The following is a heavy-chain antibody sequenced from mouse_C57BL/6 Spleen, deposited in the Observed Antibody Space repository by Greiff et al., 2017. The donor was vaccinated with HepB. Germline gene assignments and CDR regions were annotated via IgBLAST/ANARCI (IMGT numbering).Heavy chain of an antibody. V-gene: IGHV1-55*01. CDR1: GYTFTSYW. D-gene: IGHD1-1*01. CDR3: ARRTTVVASRYFEV. CDR2: IYPGSGST. Sequence: QVQLQQPGAELVKPGASVKMSCKASGYTFTSYWITWVKQRPGQGLEWIGDIYPGSGSTNYNEKFKSKATLTVDTSSSTAYMQLSSLTSEDSAVYNCARRTTVVASRYFEVWGTGTTVTVSS. J-gene: IGHJ1*03.